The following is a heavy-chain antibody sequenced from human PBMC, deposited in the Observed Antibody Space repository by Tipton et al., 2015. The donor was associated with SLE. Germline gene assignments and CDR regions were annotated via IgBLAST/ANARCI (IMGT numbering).Heavy chain of an antibody. V-gene: IGHV4-59*08. CDR3: ARRNIPDSVRAFDI. J-gene: IGHJ3*02. CDR2: IYYTGTPT. CDR1: GGSITNDY. D-gene: IGHD3-10*02. Sequence: TLSLTCTVSGGSITNDYWSWIRQSPGMGLEWIGFIYYTGTPTNFNPSLKSRVTMSVHSSKRHFSLKLGSVTAADTAIYYCARRNIPDSVRAFDICGVGTMVSVTS.